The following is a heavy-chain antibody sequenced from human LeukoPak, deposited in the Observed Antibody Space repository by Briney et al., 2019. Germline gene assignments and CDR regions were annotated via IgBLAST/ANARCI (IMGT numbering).Heavy chain of an antibody. CDR1: GFTFSSYE. V-gene: IGHV3-48*03. CDR3: ARTANAFDI. J-gene: IGHJ3*02. CDR2: ISSSGSTI. D-gene: IGHD6-25*01. Sequence: GGSLRLSCAASGFTFSSYEMNWVRQAPGKGLEWVSYISSSGSTIYYADSVKSRFTISRDNAKNSLYLQMNSLRAEDTAVYYCARTANAFDIWGQGTMVTVSS.